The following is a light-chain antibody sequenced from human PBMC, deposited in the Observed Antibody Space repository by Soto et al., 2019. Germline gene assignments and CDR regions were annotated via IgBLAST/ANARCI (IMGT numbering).Light chain of an antibody. Sequence: EIVLTQSPATLSVSLGDSATLSCRAGQSVSLSLAWYQMRPGQPPRLLIYGASTRASGIPDRFSGSGSGTDFTLTISRLEPEDFAVYYCQQYGSSGTFGQGTKVDIK. CDR2: GAS. CDR1: QSVSLS. J-gene: IGKJ1*01. CDR3: QQYGSSGT. V-gene: IGKV3-20*01.